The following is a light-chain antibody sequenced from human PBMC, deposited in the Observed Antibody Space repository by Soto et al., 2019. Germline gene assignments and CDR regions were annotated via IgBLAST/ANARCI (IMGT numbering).Light chain of an antibody. CDR2: DVS. Sequence: QSALTQPASVSGSPGQSITISCTGTSSDIGTYNFVSWYQQHPGKAPKLMIFDVSNRPSGVSNRFSGSKSGSTASLTISRLQAEDEADYYCSSYAGRDTYVVFGGGTQLTVL. V-gene: IGLV2-14*03. CDR3: SSYAGRDTYVV. J-gene: IGLJ2*01. CDR1: SSDIGTYNF.